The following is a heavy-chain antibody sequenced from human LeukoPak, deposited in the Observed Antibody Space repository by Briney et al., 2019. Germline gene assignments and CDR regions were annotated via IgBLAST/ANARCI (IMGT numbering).Heavy chain of an antibody. J-gene: IGHJ4*02. Sequence: PGGSLRLSCAASGFTFRNYVIHWVRQAPGKGLEWVAVTSSDLNVKLYADSVKGRFTISRDNSRSTLYLQMNSLRPEDTAIYYCAREGYYGSGSPPSLYFDYWGQGTLVTVCS. D-gene: IGHD3-10*01. CDR2: TSSDLNVK. V-gene: IGHV3-30-3*01. CDR3: AREGYYGSGSPPSLYFDY. CDR1: GFTFRNYV.